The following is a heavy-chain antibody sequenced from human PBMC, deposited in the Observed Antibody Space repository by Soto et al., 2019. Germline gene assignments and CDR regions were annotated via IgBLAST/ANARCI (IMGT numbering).Heavy chain of an antibody. CDR3: VKGIYGSSWYGFDY. CDR1: GFTFDDYG. CDR2: LNWNSVGV. D-gene: IGHD6-13*01. Sequence: EVQLVESGGGLVQPGRSLRLSCAASGFTFDDYGMHWVRQAPGKGLEWVSGLNWNSVGVTYADSVKGRFTMSRDNAKNSLYLQMNSLRLDDTALYYCVKGIYGSSWYGFDYWGQGTLVTVSS. J-gene: IGHJ4*02. V-gene: IGHV3-9*01.